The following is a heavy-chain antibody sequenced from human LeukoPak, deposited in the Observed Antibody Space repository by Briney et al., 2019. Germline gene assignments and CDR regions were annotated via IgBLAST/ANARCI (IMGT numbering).Heavy chain of an antibody. CDR1: GFTFTDFY. CDR2: ITNSGTTI. V-gene: IGHV3-11*04. CDR3: ARALHTVTGAFDI. J-gene: IGHJ3*02. Sequence: PGGSLRLSCAASGFTFTDFYMSWIRQAPGKGLEWVSYITNSGTTIYYADSVKGRFTISRDNAKNSLYLQMNSLRAEDTAVYYCARALHTVTGAFDIWGQGTMVTVSS. D-gene: IGHD4-11*01.